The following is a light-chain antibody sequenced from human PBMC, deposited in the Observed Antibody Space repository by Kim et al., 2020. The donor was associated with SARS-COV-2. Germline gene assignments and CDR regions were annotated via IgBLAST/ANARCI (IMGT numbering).Light chain of an antibody. J-gene: IGLJ2*01. Sequence: PRKTDRTTCGGNNIGSKSVHWDQQKPGQAPVLVGYDDSDRPSGIPERFSGSNSGNTATLTISRVEAGDEADYYCQVWDSSSDHHVVFGGGTQLTVL. CDR3: QVWDSSSDHHVV. CDR1: NIGSKS. CDR2: DDS. V-gene: IGLV3-21*03.